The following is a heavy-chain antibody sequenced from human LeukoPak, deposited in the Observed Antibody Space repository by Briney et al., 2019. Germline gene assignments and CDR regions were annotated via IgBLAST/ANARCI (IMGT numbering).Heavy chain of an antibody. CDR3: ASTLNWFDP. V-gene: IGHV4-34*01. Sequence: PETLSLTXAVYGGSFSGYYWSWIRQPPGKGLEWIWEINHSGSTNYNPSLKSRVTISVDTSKNQFSLKLSSVTAADTAVYYCASTLNWFDPWGQGTLVTVSS. J-gene: IGHJ5*02. CDR1: GGSFSGYY. D-gene: IGHD2-15*01. CDR2: INHSGST.